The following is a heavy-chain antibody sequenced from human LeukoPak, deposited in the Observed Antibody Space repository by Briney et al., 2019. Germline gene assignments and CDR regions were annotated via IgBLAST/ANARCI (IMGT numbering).Heavy chain of an antibody. CDR1: GFTFSSYG. CDR2: IRYDGSNK. V-gene: IGHV3-30*02. CDR3: AKDGNYYGSGSHPPYYYYYMDV. Sequence: GGSLRLSCAASGFTFSSYGIHWVRQAPGKGLEWVAFIRYDGSNKYYTDSVKGRFTISRDNSKNTLYLQMNSLRAEDTAVYYCAKDGNYYGSGSHPPYYYYYMDVWGKGTTVTISS. J-gene: IGHJ6*03. D-gene: IGHD3-10*01.